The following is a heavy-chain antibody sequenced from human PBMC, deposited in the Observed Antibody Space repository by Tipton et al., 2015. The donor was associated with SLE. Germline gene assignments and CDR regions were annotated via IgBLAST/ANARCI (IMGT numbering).Heavy chain of an antibody. V-gene: IGHV3-30*04. CDR1: GFTFSGYT. J-gene: IGHJ4*02. CDR3: AREGNWAGEVDF. CDR2: ISYDVDNK. D-gene: IGHD7-27*01. Sequence: SLRLSCAASGFTFSGYTMHWVRQAPGKGLEWVTVISYDVDNKYYADSVKGRFTISRDNSKNTLYLQMASLRTEDTAVYYCAREGNWAGEVDFWGQGTLVTVSS.